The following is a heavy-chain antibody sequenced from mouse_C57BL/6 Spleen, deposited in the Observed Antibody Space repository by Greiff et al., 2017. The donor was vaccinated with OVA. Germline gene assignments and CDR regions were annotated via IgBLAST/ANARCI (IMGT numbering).Heavy chain of an antibody. J-gene: IGHJ3*01. CDR1: GYTFTDYY. D-gene: IGHD2-5*01. CDR2: INPNNGGT. CDR3: ASAYYSNYVGFAY. Sequence: EVQLQQSGPELVKPGASVKISCKASGYTFTDYYMNWVKQSHGKSLEWIGDINPNNGGTSYNQKFKGKATLTVDKSSSTAYMELRSLTSEDSAVYYCASAYYSNYVGFAYWGQGTLVTVSA. V-gene: IGHV1-26*01.